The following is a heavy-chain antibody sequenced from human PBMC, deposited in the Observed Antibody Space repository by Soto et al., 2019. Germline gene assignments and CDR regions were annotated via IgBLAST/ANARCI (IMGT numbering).Heavy chain of an antibody. D-gene: IGHD5-18*01. V-gene: IGHV4-59*01. J-gene: IGHJ5*02. CDR2: IYYSGST. CDR1: GGSISSYY. CDR3: AREITERGYSYGPECNWFDP. Sequence: PSETLSLTCTVSGGSISSYYWSWIRQPPWKGLEWIGYIYYSGSTNYNPSLKSRVTISVDTSKNQFSLKLSSVTAADTAVYYCAREITERGYSYGPECNWFDPWGQGTLVTVSS.